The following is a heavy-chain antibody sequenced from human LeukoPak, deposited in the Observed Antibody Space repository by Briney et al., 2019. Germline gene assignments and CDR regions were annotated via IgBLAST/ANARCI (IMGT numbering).Heavy chain of an antibody. J-gene: IGHJ5*02. CDR1: GGSISTSSSY. D-gene: IGHD1-1*01. V-gene: IGHV4-39*07. Sequence: SKTLSLTCSVSGGSISTSSSYWGWIRQSPGQGLEWIGSMYYSGTTYYNPSLKSRVTISVATSKNQFSLKLSSVTAADTAVYYCARGTWSRTGWFDPWGQGTLVIVSS. CDR3: ARGTWSRTGWFDP. CDR2: MYYSGTT.